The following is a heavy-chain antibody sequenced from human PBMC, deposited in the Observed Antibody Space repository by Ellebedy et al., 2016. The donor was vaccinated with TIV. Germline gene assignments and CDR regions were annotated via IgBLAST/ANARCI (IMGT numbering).Heavy chain of an antibody. CDR3: ARGGNTAYDPFDF. CDR2: ISSTGAIQ. J-gene: IGHJ4*02. Sequence: GGSLRLXXAPSGFNFNDFSMAWLRQAPGKGLEWISYISSTGAIQRYADSLRGRFIISRDSAKRAIFLDIRNLRADDTAVYFCARGGNTAYDPFDFWGQGVLLTVAS. V-gene: IGHV3-48*01. D-gene: IGHD5-12*01. CDR1: GFNFNDFS.